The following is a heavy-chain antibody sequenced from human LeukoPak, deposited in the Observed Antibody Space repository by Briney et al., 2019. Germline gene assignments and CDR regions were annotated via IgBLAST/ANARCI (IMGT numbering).Heavy chain of an antibody. CDR3: ARVGVPSSWYSHAPYYFDY. CDR2: IYHSGST. CDR1: GGSISSGSYY. Sequence: KPSQTLSLTCTVSGGSISSGSYYWGWIRQPPGKGLEWIGSIYHSGSTYYNPSLKSRVTISVDTSKNQFSLKLSSVTAADTAVYYCARVGVPSSWYSHAPYYFDYWSQGTLVTVSS. V-gene: IGHV4-39*07. D-gene: IGHD6-13*01. J-gene: IGHJ4*02.